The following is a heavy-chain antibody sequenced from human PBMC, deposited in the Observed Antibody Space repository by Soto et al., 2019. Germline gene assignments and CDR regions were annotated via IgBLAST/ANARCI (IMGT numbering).Heavy chain of an antibody. CDR3: AREEYSSSSVRYYGMDV. Sequence: ASVKVSCKASGYTFSSYGISWVRQAPGQGFEWMGWISAYSGDTDYAQNLQGRVTLTTETSTSTAYMELRSLRSDDTAVYYCAREEYSSSSVRYYGMDVWG. V-gene: IGHV1-18*01. CDR2: ISAYSGDT. D-gene: IGHD6-6*01. J-gene: IGHJ6*02. CDR1: GYTFSSYG.